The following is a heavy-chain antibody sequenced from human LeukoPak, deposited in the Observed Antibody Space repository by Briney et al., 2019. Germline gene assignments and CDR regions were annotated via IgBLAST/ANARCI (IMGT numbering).Heavy chain of an antibody. CDR2: INPNSGGT. Sequence: ASVKVSGTAAGYTFTGYYMHWVRQAPGQGLEWRRRINPNSGGTDYELKFQGRVAMTRHTSSSTAYMELSRLRSDDTAVYCCARGDPRGFDYWGQGTLVTVPS. V-gene: IGHV1-2*06. CDR3: ARGDPRGFDY. CDR1: GYTFTGYY. J-gene: IGHJ4*02.